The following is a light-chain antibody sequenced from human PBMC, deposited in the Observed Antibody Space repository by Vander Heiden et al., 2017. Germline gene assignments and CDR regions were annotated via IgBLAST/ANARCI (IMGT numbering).Light chain of an antibody. V-gene: IGLV3-1*01. Sequence: SYELTHPPSVSVPPGQTASITCSGDKLGDKYACWYQQKPGQSPVLVIYQDSKRPSGIPERFSGSNSGNTATLTISGTQAMDEADYYCQAWDSSTGVVFGGGTKLTVL. CDR1: KLGDKY. CDR2: QDS. CDR3: QAWDSSTGVV. J-gene: IGLJ2*01.